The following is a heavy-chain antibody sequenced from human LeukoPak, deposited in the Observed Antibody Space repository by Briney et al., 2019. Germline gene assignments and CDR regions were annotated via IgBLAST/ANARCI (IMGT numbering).Heavy chain of an antibody. D-gene: IGHD3-10*01. J-gene: IGHJ6*02. CDR2: ITTNGGRT. Sequence: GGSLRLSCAASGFTFASYGMSWVRQAPGKGLEWVSFITTNGGRTSYADSVEGRFTISRDNPRNTLYMQMNSLRDEDTAVYYCAKVVREPYYYYGMDVWGQGTTVTVSS. CDR3: AKVVREPYYYYGMDV. V-gene: IGHV3-23*01. CDR1: GFTFASYG.